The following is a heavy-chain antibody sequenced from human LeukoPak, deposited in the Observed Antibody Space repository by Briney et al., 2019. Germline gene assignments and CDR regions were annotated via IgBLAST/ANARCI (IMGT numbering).Heavy chain of an antibody. D-gene: IGHD6-13*01. J-gene: IGHJ6*02. V-gene: IGHV1-24*01. CDR3: ATGYLVTAGLMDV. CDR1: GYTLTELS. Sequence: ASVKVSCTVSGYTLTELSMFWVRQASGKGLEWMGSFDPEDGKTVYAQKFQGRVTMTEDTSTDTAYMELSSLRAEDTAVYYCATGYLVTAGLMDVWGQGTTVTVSS. CDR2: FDPEDGKT.